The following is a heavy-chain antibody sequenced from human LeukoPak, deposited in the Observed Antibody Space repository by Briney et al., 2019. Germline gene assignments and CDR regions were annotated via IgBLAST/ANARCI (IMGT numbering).Heavy chain of an antibody. V-gene: IGHV1-69*01. D-gene: IGHD3-9*01. Sequence: GSSVKVSCKASGGTFSSYAISWVRQAPGQGLEWMGGIIPIFGTANYAQKFQGRVTIIADESTSTAYMELSSLRSEDTAVYYCAREGTYYDILTGYSNWGQGTLVTVSS. J-gene: IGHJ4*02. CDR1: GGTFSSYA. CDR2: IIPIFGTA. CDR3: AREGTYYDILTGYSN.